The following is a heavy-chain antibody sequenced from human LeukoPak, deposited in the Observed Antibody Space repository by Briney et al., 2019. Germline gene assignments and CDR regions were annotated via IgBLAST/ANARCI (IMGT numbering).Heavy chain of an antibody. Sequence: PSETLSLTCAVYGGSFSGYYWSWIRQPPGKGLEWIGEINHSGSTNYNPSLKSRVTISVDTSKNQFSLKLSSVTAADTAVYYCAGSVRYFDWSPDGAFDIWGQGTMVTVSS. CDR2: INHSGST. D-gene: IGHD3-9*01. CDR1: GGSFSGYY. CDR3: AGSVRYFDWSPDGAFDI. V-gene: IGHV4-34*01. J-gene: IGHJ3*02.